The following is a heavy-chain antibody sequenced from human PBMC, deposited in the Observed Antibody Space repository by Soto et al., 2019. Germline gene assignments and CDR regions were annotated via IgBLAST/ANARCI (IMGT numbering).Heavy chain of an antibody. CDR2: ISYDGSNK. CDR3: ARGAEYQLLSRDYFYGMDV. J-gene: IGHJ6*02. D-gene: IGHD2-2*01. Sequence: GGSLRLSCAASGFSFSNFVMHWVRQAPGKGLEWVAFISYDGSNKYYAESVKGRFTISRDNSKNTLYLQMNSLRREDTAVYYCARGAEYQLLSRDYFYGMDVWGQGTTVTVSS. CDR1: GFSFSNFV. V-gene: IGHV3-30*03.